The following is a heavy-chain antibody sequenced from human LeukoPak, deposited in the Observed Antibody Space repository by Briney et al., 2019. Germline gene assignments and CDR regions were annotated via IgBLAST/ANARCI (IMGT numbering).Heavy chain of an antibody. CDR3: ARVDRYHYYLDV. CDR2: IMPLFNTA. J-gene: IGHJ6*03. CDR1: GGTFSSYS. V-gene: IGHV1-69*05. Sequence: SVKVSCKASGGTFSSYSITWVRQAPGQGLEWMGGIMPLFNTANYAQQFQDRVTITTDESTSTAYMELSSLRFEDTAMYYCARVDRYHYYLDVWGKGTTVTVSS.